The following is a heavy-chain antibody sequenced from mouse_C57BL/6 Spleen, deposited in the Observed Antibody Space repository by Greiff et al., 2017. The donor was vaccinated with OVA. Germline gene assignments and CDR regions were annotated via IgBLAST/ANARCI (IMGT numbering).Heavy chain of an antibody. Sequence: VQLQQSGPELVKPGASVKMSCKASGYTFTDYNMHWVKQSHGKSLEWIGYINPNNGGTSYNQKFKGKATLTVNKSSSTAYMELRSLTSEDSAVYYCAPYYYGRGFAYWGQGTLVTVSA. V-gene: IGHV1-22*01. CDR1: GYTFTDYN. CDR3: APYYYGRGFAY. CDR2: INPNNGGT. D-gene: IGHD1-1*01. J-gene: IGHJ3*01.